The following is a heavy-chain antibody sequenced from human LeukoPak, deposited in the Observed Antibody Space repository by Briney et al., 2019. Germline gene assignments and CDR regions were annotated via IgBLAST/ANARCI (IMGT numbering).Heavy chain of an antibody. CDR3: ARDGSNWSNDYYHGVDV. CDR1: GDSVTTYY. J-gene: IGHJ6*02. V-gene: IGHV4-59*02. CDR2: IYYSGSA. Sequence: PSETLSLTCTVSGDSVTTYYWSWIRQPPGKGLEWLGYIYYSGSATYNPSLKSRVTISVDTSKNQFSLKLSSVTAADTAVYYCARDGSNWSNDYYHGVDVWGQGTTVTVSS. D-gene: IGHD4-11*01.